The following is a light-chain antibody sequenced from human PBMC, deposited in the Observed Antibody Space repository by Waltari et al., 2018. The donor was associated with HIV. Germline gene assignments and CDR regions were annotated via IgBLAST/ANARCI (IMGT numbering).Light chain of an antibody. CDR2: KVS. J-gene: IGKJ2*01. CDR3: MQGTHSPPYT. Sequence: DVVMTQSPLSLTVTLGQPASISCRSTESLVHSDGNTYLTWFQQRPGQSPRPLIYKVSNRDSGVPDRFSGSGSGTDFTLKISRVEAEDVGVYYCMQGTHSPPYTFGQGTKLEIK. CDR1: ESLVHSDGNTY. V-gene: IGKV2-30*02.